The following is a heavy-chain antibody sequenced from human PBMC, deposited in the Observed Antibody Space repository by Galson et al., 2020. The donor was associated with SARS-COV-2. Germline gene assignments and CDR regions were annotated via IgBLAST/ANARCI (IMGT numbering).Heavy chain of an antibody. CDR3: AREGDGYSSSFDY. CDR1: GYAFSSYY. CDR2: INPIGPIT. J-gene: IGHJ4*02. V-gene: IGHV1-46*01. D-gene: IGHD6-13*01. Sequence: AGVKVSCEASGYAFSSYYIHWVRQAPGQGLEWMGIINPIGPITTYAQKFQGRVTVTRDTSTSTVYMELSSLRSEDTAMYYCAREGDGYSSSFDYWGPGTLVTVSS.